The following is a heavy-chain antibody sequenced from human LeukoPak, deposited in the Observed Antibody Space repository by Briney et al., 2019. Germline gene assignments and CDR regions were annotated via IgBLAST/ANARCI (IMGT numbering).Heavy chain of an antibody. Sequence: GGSLRLSCAASGFTFSNYAMHWVRQAPGKGLEWVAIISYDGNDKYYTDSEKGRFTISRDKSKNTLYLQMNSLRAEDTAVYYCARDRDTAMGLWGQGTLVTVSS. V-gene: IGHV3-30-3*01. CDR2: ISYDGNDK. J-gene: IGHJ4*02. CDR1: GFTFSNYA. D-gene: IGHD5-18*01. CDR3: ARDRDTAMGL.